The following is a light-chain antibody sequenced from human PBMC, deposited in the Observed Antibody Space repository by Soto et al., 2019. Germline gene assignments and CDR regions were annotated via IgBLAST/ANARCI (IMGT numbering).Light chain of an antibody. CDR3: ATWDRSVSVGV. CDR1: SSNIGNNY. V-gene: IGLV1-51*01. J-gene: IGLJ2*01. Sequence: QSVLTQPPSVSAAPGQKVTISCSGSSSNIGNNYVFWYQQLPGTAPKLLIYDNDKRPSGIPNRFSGSKSGTSATLGITGRQTVDEADYYCATWDRSVSVGVFGGGTKLTVL. CDR2: DND.